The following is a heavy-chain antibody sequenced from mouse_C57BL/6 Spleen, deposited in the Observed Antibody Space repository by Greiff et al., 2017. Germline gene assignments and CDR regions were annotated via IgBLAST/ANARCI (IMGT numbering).Heavy chain of an antibody. V-gene: IGHV1-69*01. Sequence: VQLQQPGAELVMPGASVKLSCKASGYTFTSYWMHWVKQRPGQGLEWIGEIDPSDSYTNYYQKFKGKSTLTVDKSYSTAYMQLSRLTSEDSEVYYCARTAQGAYAMDYWGQGTSVTVSS. CDR3: ARTAQGAYAMDY. J-gene: IGHJ4*01. D-gene: IGHD3-2*02. CDR1: GYTFTSYW. CDR2: IDPSDSYT.